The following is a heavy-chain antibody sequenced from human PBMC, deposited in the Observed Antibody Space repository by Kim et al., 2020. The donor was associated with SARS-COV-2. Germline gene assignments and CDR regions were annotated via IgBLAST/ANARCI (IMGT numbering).Heavy chain of an antibody. V-gene: IGHV3-23*01. CDR3: ATNTYSSSWYGLDY. J-gene: IGHJ4*02. CDR1: GFTFSSYA. CDR2: ISGSGGST. Sequence: GGSLRLSCAASGFTFSSYAMSWVRQAPGKGLEWVSAISGSGGSTYYADSVKGRFTISRDNSKNTLYLQMNSLRAEDTAVYYCATNTYSSSWYGLDYWGQGTLVTVSS. D-gene: IGHD6-13*01.